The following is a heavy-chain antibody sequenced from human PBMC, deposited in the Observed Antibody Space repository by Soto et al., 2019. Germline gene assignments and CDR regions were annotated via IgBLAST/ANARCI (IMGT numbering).Heavy chain of an antibody. V-gene: IGHV4-59*01. D-gene: IGHD3-22*01. CDR3: ARVFPYYYDSSGSTRPYYFDY. CDR2: IYYSGST. CDR1: GGSISSYY. J-gene: IGHJ4*02. Sequence: SETLSLTXTVSGGSISSYYWSWIRQPPGKGLEWIGYIYYSGSTNYNPSLKSRVTISVDTSKNQFSLKLSSVTAADTAMYYCARVFPYYYDSSGSTRPYYFDYWGQGTLVTVSS.